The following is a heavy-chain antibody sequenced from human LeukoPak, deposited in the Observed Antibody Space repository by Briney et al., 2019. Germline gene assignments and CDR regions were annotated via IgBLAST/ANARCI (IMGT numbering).Heavy chain of an antibody. D-gene: IGHD5-18*01. CDR1: GGSFSGYY. CDR3: ARVRGGYSYGDNWFDP. CDR2: INHSGST. J-gene: IGHJ5*02. Sequence: SETLSLTCAVYGGSFSGYYWSWIRQPPGKGLEWIGEINHSGSTNHNPSLKSRVTISVDTSKNQFSLKLSSVTAADTAVYYCARVRGGYSYGDNWFDPWGQGTLVTVSS. V-gene: IGHV4-34*01.